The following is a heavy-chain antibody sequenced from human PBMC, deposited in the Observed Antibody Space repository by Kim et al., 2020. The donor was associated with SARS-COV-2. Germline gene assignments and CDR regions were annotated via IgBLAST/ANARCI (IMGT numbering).Heavy chain of an antibody. J-gene: IGHJ4*02. CDR3: AKLYSSSWYYFDY. D-gene: IGHD6-13*01. V-gene: IGHV3-23*01. Sequence: HPGSVTGRFHISRDNSKNTLYLQMNSLRAEDTAVYYCAKLYSSSWYYFDYWGQGTLVTVSS.